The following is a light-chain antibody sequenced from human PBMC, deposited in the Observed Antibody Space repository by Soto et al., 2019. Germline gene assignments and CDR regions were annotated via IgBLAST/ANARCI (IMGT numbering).Light chain of an antibody. CDR3: NSYAGSNKKV. J-gene: IGLJ2*01. Sequence: QSALTQPPSASGSPGQSVTISCTGTSSDVGGYNYVSWYQQHPGKAPKLMIYEVNKRPSGVPDRFSGSKSGNTASLTVSGLQAEDEADYYCNSYAGSNKKVFGGGTKLTVL. V-gene: IGLV2-8*01. CDR2: EVN. CDR1: SSDVGGYNY.